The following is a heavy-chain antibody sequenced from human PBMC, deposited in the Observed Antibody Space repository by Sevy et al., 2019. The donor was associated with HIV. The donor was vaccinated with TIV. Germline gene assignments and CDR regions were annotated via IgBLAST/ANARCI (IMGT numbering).Heavy chain of an antibody. Sequence: GGSLRLSCAASGFTFSSYAMHWVRQAPGKGLEYVSAISSNGGSTYYADSVKGRFTISRDNSKNTLYLQMGSLRAEDMAVYYCAREELGTPTGAFDIWGQGTMVTDSS. CDR3: AREELGTPTGAFDI. D-gene: IGHD7-27*01. CDR1: GFTFSSYA. V-gene: IGHV3-64*02. CDR2: ISSNGGST. J-gene: IGHJ3*02.